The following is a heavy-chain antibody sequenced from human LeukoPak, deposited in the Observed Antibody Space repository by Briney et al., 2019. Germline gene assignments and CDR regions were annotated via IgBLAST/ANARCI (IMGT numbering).Heavy chain of an antibody. CDR3: AKIHINTIRTGFYY. Sequence: GGSLRLSCAASGFTFSTYAMAWVRQVPGMGLEWVSSISASGGTTYYADSVKGRFTIARDNSKNTLFLQMSSLRAEDTAVYYCAKIHINTIRTGFYYWGQGTLVTVSS. CDR1: GFTFSTYA. CDR2: ISASGGTT. J-gene: IGHJ4*02. D-gene: IGHD3-3*01. V-gene: IGHV3-23*01.